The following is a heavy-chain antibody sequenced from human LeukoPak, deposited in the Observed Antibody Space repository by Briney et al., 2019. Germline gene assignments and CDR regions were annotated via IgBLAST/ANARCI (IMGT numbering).Heavy chain of an antibody. CDR2: IYHSGTT. J-gene: IGHJ4*02. CDR1: GASISSAVYS. CDR3: AGDFGSGSYRFDY. Sequence: PSETLSLTCAVSGASISSAVYSWSWLRQPPGKGLGWLGYIYHSGTTYYNPSLKSRGTISLDRSKNQFSLKLTSVTAADTAVYYCAGDFGSGSYRFDYWGQGTLVTVSS. D-gene: IGHD3-10*01. V-gene: IGHV4-30-2*01.